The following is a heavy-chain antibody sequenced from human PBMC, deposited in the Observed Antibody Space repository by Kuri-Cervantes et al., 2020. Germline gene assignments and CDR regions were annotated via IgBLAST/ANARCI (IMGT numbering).Heavy chain of an antibody. CDR1: GLTFDDYA. D-gene: IGHD4-11*01. V-gene: IGHV3-9*01. CDR2: FSWNSGSI. J-gene: IGHJ6*02. CDR3: ARAYSPDV. Sequence: GGSLRLSCEASGLTFDDYAMHGVRQAPGKGLDGVSGFSWNSGSIRYADSVKGRLTISRDKANNPLYLQMNSLRAEDTAVYYSARAYSPDVCGQGTTVTVSS.